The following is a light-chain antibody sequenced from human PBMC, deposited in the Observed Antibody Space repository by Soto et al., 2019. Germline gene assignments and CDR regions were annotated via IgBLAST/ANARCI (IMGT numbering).Light chain of an antibody. CDR2: DVS. V-gene: IGLV2-11*01. CDR1: SSDVGGYNY. Sequence: QSALTQPRSVSGSPGQSVTISCTGTSSDVGGYNYVSWYQQHPGKAPKFIIYDVSKRPSGVPDRFSGSKSGNTASLTISGLQADDEADYYCCSYAGSYIWVFGGGTQLTVL. J-gene: IGLJ3*02. CDR3: CSYAGSYIWV.